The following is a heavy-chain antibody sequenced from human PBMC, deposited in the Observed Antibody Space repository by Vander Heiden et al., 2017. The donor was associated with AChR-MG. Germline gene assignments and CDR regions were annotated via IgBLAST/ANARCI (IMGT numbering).Heavy chain of an antibody. D-gene: IGHD2-2*02. V-gene: IGHV3-7*01. CDR2: IKQDGSEK. CDR3: ARVAPAAIRDYYYYYGMDV. J-gene: IGHJ6*02. CDR1: GFTFSSYW. Sequence: VQLVASGGGLVQPGGSLRLSCSAPGFTFSSYWMSWVRQAPGKGLEGVANIKQDGSEKYYVDSVKGRFTISRDNAKNSRYLQMNSLRAEDTAVYYCARVAPAAIRDYYYYYGMDVWGQGTTVTVSS.